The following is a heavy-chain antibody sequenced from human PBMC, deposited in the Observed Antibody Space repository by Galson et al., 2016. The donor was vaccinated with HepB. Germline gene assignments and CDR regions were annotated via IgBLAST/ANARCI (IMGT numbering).Heavy chain of an antibody. CDR1: GFSLSTSGVG. CDR2: IYWDDDK. CDR3: ARGIAAAGTIWFDP. D-gene: IGHD6-13*01. J-gene: IGHJ5*02. Sequence: PALVTPTQTLTLTCTFSGFSLSTSGVGVGWIRQPPGKALEWLALIYWDDDKRYSPSLKSRLTITKDTSKNQVVLTMTNMDPVDTATYYCARGIAAAGTIWFDPWGQGTLVTVSS. V-gene: IGHV2-5*02.